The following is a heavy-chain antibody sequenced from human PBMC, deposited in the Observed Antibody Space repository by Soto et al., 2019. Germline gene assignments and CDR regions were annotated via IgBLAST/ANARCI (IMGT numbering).Heavy chain of an antibody. D-gene: IGHD3-22*01. CDR2: IYPGDSDT. J-gene: IGHJ3*02. CDR3: ARRGHYYDSSGHYILPPDAFDI. V-gene: IGHV5-51*01. Sequence: PGESLKISCKGSGYSFTSYWIGWVRQMPGKGLEWMGIIYPGDSDTRYSPSFQGQVTVSADKSISTAYLQWSSLKASDTAMYYCARRGHYYDSSGHYILPPDAFDIWGQGTMVTVSS. CDR1: GYSFTSYW.